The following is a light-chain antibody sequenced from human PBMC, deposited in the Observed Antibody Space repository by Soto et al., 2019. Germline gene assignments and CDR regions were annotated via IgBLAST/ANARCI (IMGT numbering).Light chain of an antibody. CDR2: EVT. Sequence: QSALTQPASVSGSAGQSITISCTGSSSDIGGYDYVSWYQHHPGKAPKLVIFEVTNRPSGVSNRFSGSKFGNTASLTISGLQHEDDADYYCSSFAAGSTPGVFGTGTKLTVL. CDR3: SSFAAGSTPGV. V-gene: IGLV2-14*01. J-gene: IGLJ1*01. CDR1: SSDIGGYDY.